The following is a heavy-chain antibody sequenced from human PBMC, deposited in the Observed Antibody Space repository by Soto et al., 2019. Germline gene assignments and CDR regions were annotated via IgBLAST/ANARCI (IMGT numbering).Heavy chain of an antibody. V-gene: IGHV1-69*06. Sequence: ASVKVSCKASGGTLSSFINYPINWVRQAPGQGLEWMGGIVPNVGTVNYAQKFQGRVTITADKSTGTAYMELSSLRSEDTALYYCGGGGTSCFRRYFDNWGQGTLVAVCS. CDR1: GGTLSSFINYP. D-gene: IGHD3-16*01. CDR2: IVPNVGTV. CDR3: GGGGTSCFRRYFDN. J-gene: IGHJ4*02.